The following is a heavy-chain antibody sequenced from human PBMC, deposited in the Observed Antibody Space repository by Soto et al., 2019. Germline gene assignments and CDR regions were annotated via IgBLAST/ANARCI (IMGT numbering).Heavy chain of an antibody. J-gene: IGHJ4*02. D-gene: IGHD3-22*01. Sequence: QVQLQESGPGLVKPSQTLSLTCTVSGGSINSGGYYWSWIRQHPGKGLEWIGYIYYSGTTYYNPSLTSRVTISLDTSENQFSLKLNSVTAADTAVYYCARTETSGYYVGYWGQGTLVTVSS. V-gene: IGHV4-31*03. CDR1: GGSINSGGYY. CDR2: IYYSGTT. CDR3: ARTETSGYYVGY.